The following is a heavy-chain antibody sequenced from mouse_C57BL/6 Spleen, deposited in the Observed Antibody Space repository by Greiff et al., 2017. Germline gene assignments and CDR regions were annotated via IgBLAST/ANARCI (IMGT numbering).Heavy chain of an antibody. J-gene: IGHJ2*01. CDR2: INPSSGYT. CDR3: ARWGDYFGY. V-gene: IGHV1-7*01. Sequence: QVQLQQSGAELAKPGASVKLSCKASGYTFTSYWMHWVKQRPGQGLEWIGYINPSSGYTKYNQKFKDKATLTADTSSSTAYMQLSSLTSEDSAVYYCARWGDYFGYWGQGTTLTVSS. CDR1: GYTFTSYW.